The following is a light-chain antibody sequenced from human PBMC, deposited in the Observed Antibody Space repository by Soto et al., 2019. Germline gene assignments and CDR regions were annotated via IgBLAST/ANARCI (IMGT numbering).Light chain of an antibody. CDR1: SSDIGHYDY. CDR2: HVT. J-gene: IGLJ1*01. V-gene: IGLV2-14*03. CDR3: GSLTTSHTYV. Sequence: QSALTQPASVSGSPGQSITISCTGTSSDIGHYDYVSWYQQHPGKAPKLMIYHVTYRPSGVSNRYSGSQSGNSASLTISGLQADDEADYYCGSLTTSHTYVFGSGTKRTVL.